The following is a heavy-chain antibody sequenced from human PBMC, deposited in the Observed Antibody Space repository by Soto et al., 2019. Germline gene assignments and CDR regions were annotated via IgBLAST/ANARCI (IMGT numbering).Heavy chain of an antibody. J-gene: IGHJ4*02. CDR2: IYYSGST. D-gene: IGHD6-19*01. V-gene: IGHV4-39*01. CDR3: ARQHGYSSGWFDY. Sequence: SETLSLTCTVSGGSISSSNSYWGWIRQPPGKGLEWIGGIYYSGSTYYNPSLKSRVTISVDTSKNQFSLKLTSVTAAETAVYYCARQHGYSSGWFDYWGQGTLVTVSS. CDR1: GGSISSSNSY.